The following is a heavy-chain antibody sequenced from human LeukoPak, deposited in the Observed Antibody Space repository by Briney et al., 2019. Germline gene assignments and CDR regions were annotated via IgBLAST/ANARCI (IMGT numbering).Heavy chain of an antibody. V-gene: IGHV4-59*01. D-gene: IGHD4-11*01. Sequence: SETLSLTCTVSVGSISSYYWSWIRQPPGKGLEWIGYIYYSGSTNYNPSLRSRVTISVDTSKNQFSLKLSSVTAADTAVYYCARGRSDYSNYPYYYYMDVWGKGTTVTVSS. J-gene: IGHJ6*03. CDR3: ARGRSDYSNYPYYYYMDV. CDR1: VGSISSYY. CDR2: IYYSGST.